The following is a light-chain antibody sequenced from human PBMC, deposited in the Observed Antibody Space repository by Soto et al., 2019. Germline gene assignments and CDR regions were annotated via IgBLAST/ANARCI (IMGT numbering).Light chain of an antibody. CDR1: QSIGSW. CDR2: DAS. Sequence: DIHMTQSPSTLSASVGDRVTITCRASQSIGSWLAWYQHNTGKAPKFLIYDASSLEAGVPSRFSGSGSGTEFTLTISSLQPDDFATYYCQQYDSYSPKFGQGTKVEIK. V-gene: IGKV1-5*01. J-gene: IGKJ1*01. CDR3: QQYDSYSPK.